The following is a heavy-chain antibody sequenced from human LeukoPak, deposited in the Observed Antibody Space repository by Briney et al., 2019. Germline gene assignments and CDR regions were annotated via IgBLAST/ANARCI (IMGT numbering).Heavy chain of an antibody. V-gene: IGHV3-30*18. CDR3: AKGRRTGSVDY. J-gene: IGHJ4*02. D-gene: IGHD1-1*01. CDR2: ITNDGSRQ. CDR1: IFVFSEYY. Sequence: PGGSLRLSCEPSIFVFSEYYMHWVRLAPGKGLEWLAVITNDGSRQFYADSVKGRFTVSRDNSKSLLFLQMESLRHDDTGIYYCAKGRRTGSVDYWGQGALVTVSS.